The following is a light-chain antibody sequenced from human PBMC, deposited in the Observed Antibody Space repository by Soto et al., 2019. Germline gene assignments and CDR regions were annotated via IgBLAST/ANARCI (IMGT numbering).Light chain of an antibody. V-gene: IGKV3-11*01. J-gene: IGKJ2*01. CDR2: DAS. CDR1: QSVSSS. CDR3: QQRSNGPRT. Sequence: EIVLTQSPATLSLSPGERATLSCRASQSVSSSLGWYQQIPGQAPRLLIYDASNRATGIPARFSGSGSGTDCTLTSSSLEPEDFAVYYCQQRSNGPRTFGQGTKLEIK.